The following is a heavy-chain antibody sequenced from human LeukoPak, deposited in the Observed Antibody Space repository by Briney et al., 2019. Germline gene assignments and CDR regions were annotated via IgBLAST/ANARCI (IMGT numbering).Heavy chain of an antibody. CDR1: GGSFSGYY. Sequence: PSETLSLTCAVYGGSFSGYYWSWIRQPPGKGLEWIGEINHSGSTNYNPSLKSRVTISVDTSKNQFSLKLSSVTAADTAVYYCARADHYYGSGTYKWFDPWGQGTLVTVSS. CDR2: INHSGST. V-gene: IGHV4-34*01. D-gene: IGHD3-10*01. J-gene: IGHJ5*02. CDR3: ARADHYYGSGTYKWFDP.